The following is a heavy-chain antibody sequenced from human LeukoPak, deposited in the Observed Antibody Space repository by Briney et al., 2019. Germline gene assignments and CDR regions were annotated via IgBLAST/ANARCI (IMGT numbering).Heavy chain of an antibody. CDR1: GYTFSGYY. CDR3: ARMFRPPFGGDSSGYSEFVLYYFDY. J-gene: IGHJ4*02. Sequence: ASVKVSCKASGYTFSGYYMHWVRQAPGQGLEWMGWINPNGDGTHYAQNFQGRVTMTRDTSISTAYMELSGLTSDDTAVYYCARMFRPPFGGDSSGYSEFVLYYFDYWGQGTLVTVSS. CDR2: INPNGDGT. V-gene: IGHV1-2*02. D-gene: IGHD3-22*01.